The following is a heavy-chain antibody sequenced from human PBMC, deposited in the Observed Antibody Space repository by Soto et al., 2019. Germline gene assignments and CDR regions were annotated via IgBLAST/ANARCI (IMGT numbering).Heavy chain of an antibody. V-gene: IGHV3-33*01. Sequence: QVQLVESGGGVVQPGRSLRLSCAASGFTFSSYGMHWVRQAPGKGLEWVAVIWYDGSNKYYADSVKGRFTISRDNSKNTLYLQMNSLRAEYTAVYYCARAYYDSSGYPNGMDVWGQGTTVTVSS. D-gene: IGHD3-22*01. CDR2: IWYDGSNK. CDR3: ARAYYDSSGYPNGMDV. CDR1: GFTFSSYG. J-gene: IGHJ6*02.